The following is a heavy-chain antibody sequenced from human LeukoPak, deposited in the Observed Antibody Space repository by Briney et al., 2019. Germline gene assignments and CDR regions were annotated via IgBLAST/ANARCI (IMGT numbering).Heavy chain of an antibody. CDR2: ISYDGSNK. Sequence: PGRSLRLSCAASGXTFSSYAMHWVRQAPGKGLEWVAVISYDGSNKYYADSVKGRFTISRDNSKNTLYLQMNSLRAEDTAVYYCARDSYGLDYWGQGTLVTVSS. CDR1: GXTFSSYA. J-gene: IGHJ4*02. CDR3: ARDSYGLDY. V-gene: IGHV3-30-3*01. D-gene: IGHD3-10*01.